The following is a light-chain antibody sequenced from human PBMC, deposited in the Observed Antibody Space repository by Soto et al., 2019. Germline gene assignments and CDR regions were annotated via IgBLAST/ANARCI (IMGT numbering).Light chain of an antibody. CDR3: MQGTHWPYT. CDR2: NVS. V-gene: IGKV2-30*01. CDR1: RSPLYTDGNTY. Sequence: DVVVTQSPLSLPVTLGQPASISCRSSRSPLYTDGNTYLHWFQQRPGQSPRRLIYNVSKRDSGVPDRCSGGGSGTDFTLKISRVEADDVGVYYCMQGTHWPYTFGPGTKLEIK. J-gene: IGKJ2*01.